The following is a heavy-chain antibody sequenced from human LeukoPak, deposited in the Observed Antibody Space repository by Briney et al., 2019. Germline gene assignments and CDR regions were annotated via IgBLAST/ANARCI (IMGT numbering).Heavy chain of an antibody. Sequence: VASVKVSCKASGYTFTSYGINWVRQATGQGLEWMGWMNPNTGNTDYAQKFQGRVTMTRNTSISTAYMELTSLRSEDTAVYYCARGPHSSGWPQHYYWGQGTLVTASS. CDR1: GYTFTSYG. CDR2: MNPNTGNT. CDR3: ARGPHSSGWPQHYY. V-gene: IGHV1-8*01. J-gene: IGHJ4*02. D-gene: IGHD6-19*01.